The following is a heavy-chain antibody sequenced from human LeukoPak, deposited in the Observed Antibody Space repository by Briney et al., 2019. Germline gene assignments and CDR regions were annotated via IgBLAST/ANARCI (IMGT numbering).Heavy chain of an antibody. CDR3: ARDPSTYYDSSGYSGH. CDR1: GGSISSGDYY. D-gene: IGHD3-22*01. Sequence: SETLSLTCTVSGGSISSGDYYWSWLRQPPGKGLEWIGYIYYSGSTYYNPSLKSRVTISVDTSKNQFSLKLSSVTAADTAVYYCARDPSTYYDSSGYSGHWGQGTLVTVSS. CDR2: IYYSGST. J-gene: IGHJ4*02. V-gene: IGHV4-30-4*08.